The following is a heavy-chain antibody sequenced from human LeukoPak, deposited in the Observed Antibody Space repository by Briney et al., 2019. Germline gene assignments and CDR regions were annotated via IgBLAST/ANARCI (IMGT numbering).Heavy chain of an antibody. D-gene: IGHD3-22*01. J-gene: IGHJ6*02. V-gene: IGHV3-30*04. CDR2: ISYDGSYK. CDR1: GFTFSSYA. Sequence: PGGSLRLSCAASGFTFSSYALHWVRQAPGKGLEWVAVISYDGSYKYYADSVKGRFTISRDNSKNTLYLHMDSLKAEDTAVYYCAGVYDSSGYYYYYGMDVWGQGATVTVSS. CDR3: AGVYDSSGYYYYYGMDV.